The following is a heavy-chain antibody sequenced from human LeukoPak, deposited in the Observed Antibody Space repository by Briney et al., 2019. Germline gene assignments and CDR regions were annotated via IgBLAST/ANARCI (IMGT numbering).Heavy chain of an antibody. CDR3: ASNYDSSGYWVY. CDR2: IYYSGST. D-gene: IGHD3-22*01. CDR1: GGSINSYY. Sequence: SDTLSLICTVSGGSINSYYWSWIRQPPGKGLEGIGYIYYSGSTNYNPSLKSRVTISVDTSKNQFSLKLSSVTAADTAVYYCASNYDSSGYWVYWGQGTLVTVSS. V-gene: IGHV4-59*01. J-gene: IGHJ4*02.